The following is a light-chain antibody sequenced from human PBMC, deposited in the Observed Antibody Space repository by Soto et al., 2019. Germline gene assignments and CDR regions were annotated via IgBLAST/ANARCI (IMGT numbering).Light chain of an antibody. CDR3: SSYTISITVV. Sequence: QSALTQPASVSGSPGQSITISCTGTSSDVGGYNYVSWYQQHPGKAPKLMIYDVSNRPSGVSNRFSGSKSGNTASLTISGLQAEDEADYYCSSYTISITVVFGGGTNLTVL. CDR2: DVS. J-gene: IGLJ2*01. V-gene: IGLV2-14*01. CDR1: SSDVGGYNY.